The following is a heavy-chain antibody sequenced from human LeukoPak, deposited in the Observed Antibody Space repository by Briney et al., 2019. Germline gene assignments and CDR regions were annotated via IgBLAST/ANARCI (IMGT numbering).Heavy chain of an antibody. V-gene: IGHV1-2*06. Sequence: RASVKVSCKASGYTFTGYYMHWVRQAPGQGLEWMGRINPNSDGTNYAQKFQGRVTMTRDTSISTAYMELSGLRYDDTAMYYCARDRGGGGNHFDYWGQGTLVTVSS. D-gene: IGHD3-16*01. CDR1: GYTFTGYY. J-gene: IGHJ4*02. CDR2: INPNSDGT. CDR3: ARDRGGGGNHFDY.